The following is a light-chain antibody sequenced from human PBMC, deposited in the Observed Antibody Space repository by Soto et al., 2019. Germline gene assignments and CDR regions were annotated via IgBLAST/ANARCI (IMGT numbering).Light chain of an antibody. CDR2: DVS. V-gene: IGLV2-14*01. CDR3: SSYTSSSPYV. CDR1: SSDAGGYNY. Sequence: QSVLTQPASVSGSPGQSITISCTGTSSDAGGYNYVSWYQQHPGKAPKLMIYDVSNRPSGVSNRFSGSKSGNTASLTISGLQAEDEADYYCSSYTSSSPYVFGTGTKATVL. J-gene: IGLJ1*01.